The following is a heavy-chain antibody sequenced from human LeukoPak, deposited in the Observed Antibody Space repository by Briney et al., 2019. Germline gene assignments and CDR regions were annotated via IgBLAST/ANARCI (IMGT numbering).Heavy chain of an antibody. J-gene: IGHJ4*02. CDR1: GFTFSTYW. CDR3: ASSSYSSSSFDY. Sequence: PGGSLRLSCVASGFTFSTYWMHWVRQAPGKGLLWGSRINGDESSTSYADSVKGRLTISRDNAKNTLYLEMNSLRAEDTAVYYCASSSYSSSSFDYWGQGTLVTVSS. D-gene: IGHD6-13*01. V-gene: IGHV3-74*01. CDR2: INGDESST.